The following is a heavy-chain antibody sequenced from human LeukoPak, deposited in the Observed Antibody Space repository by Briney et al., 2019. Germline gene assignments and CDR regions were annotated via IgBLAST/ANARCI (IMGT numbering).Heavy chain of an antibody. CDR3: ARGLSSGWYGVEAFDI. CDR1: GFTFSDHY. Sequence: PGRSLRLSCAASGFTFSDHYMDWVRQAPGKGLEWVGRTRNKANSYTTEYAASVKGRFTISRDDSKNSLYLQMNSLKTEDTAVYYCARGLSSGWYGVEAFDIWGQGTMVTVSS. D-gene: IGHD6-19*01. CDR2: TRNKANSYTT. J-gene: IGHJ3*02. V-gene: IGHV3-72*01.